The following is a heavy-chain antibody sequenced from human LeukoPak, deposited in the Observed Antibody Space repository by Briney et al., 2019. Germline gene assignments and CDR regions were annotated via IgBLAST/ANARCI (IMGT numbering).Heavy chain of an antibody. CDR1: GFTFSSYA. V-gene: IGHV3-30-3*01. D-gene: IGHD3-10*01. CDR2: ISYDGSNK. J-gene: IGHJ4*02. Sequence: GGSLRLSCAASGFTFSSYAMHWVRQAPGKGLEWVAVISYDGSNKYYADSVKGRFTISRDNSKNTLYLQMNSLRAEDTAVYYCAREELLWFGELSNSTDGYWGQGTLVTVSS. CDR3: AREELLWFGELSNSTDGY.